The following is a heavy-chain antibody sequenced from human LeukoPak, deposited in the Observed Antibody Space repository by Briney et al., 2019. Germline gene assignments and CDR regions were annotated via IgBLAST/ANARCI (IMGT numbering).Heavy chain of an antibody. CDR3: ARHRNNFLDYGDYLEGYEIDY. CDR2: IYPGDSYT. Sequence: GESLKISCKGSGYSFITYWIGWVRQVPGKGLEWMGIIYPGDSYTRYSPSFQGQVTISADKSVNTAYLQWSSLKASDTAMYYRARHRNNFLDYGDYLEGYEIDYWGQGTLVTVSS. CDR1: GYSFITYW. V-gene: IGHV5-51*01. J-gene: IGHJ4*02. D-gene: IGHD4-17*01.